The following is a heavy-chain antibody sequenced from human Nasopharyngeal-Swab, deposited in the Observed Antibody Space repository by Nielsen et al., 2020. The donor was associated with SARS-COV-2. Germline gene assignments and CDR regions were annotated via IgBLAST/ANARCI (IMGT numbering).Heavy chain of an antibody. CDR3: ARGANYDYVWGSYPNDYGMDV. J-gene: IGHJ6*02. CDR2: VYYSGSP. D-gene: IGHD3-16*02. CDR1: GGSISSYY. Sequence: SETLSLTCTISGGSISSYYWSWIRQPPGKGLEWIGYVYYSGSPSYNPSLKSRVTISVDTSKNQFSLKLSSVTAADTAVYYCARGANYDYVWGSYPNDYGMDVWGQGTTVTVSS. V-gene: IGHV4-59*12.